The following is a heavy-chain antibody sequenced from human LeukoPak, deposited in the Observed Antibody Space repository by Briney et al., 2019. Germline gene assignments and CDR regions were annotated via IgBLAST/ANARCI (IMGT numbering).Heavy chain of an antibody. V-gene: IGHV1-46*01. CDR2: INPSGGGT. D-gene: IGHD3-22*01. Sequence: ASVKVSCKASGYTFTSYYMHWVRQAPGQGLEWMGIINPSGGGTSYAQKSQGRVTMTRDTSTSTVYMELSSLRSEDTAVYYCARPHYDSSGYYYGYYFDYWGQGTLVTVSS. CDR3: ARPHYDSSGYYYGYYFDY. J-gene: IGHJ4*02. CDR1: GYTFTSYY.